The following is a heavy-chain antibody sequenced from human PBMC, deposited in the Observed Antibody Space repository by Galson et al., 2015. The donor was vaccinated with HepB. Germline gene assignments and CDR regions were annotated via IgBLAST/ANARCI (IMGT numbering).Heavy chain of an antibody. J-gene: IGHJ3*02. V-gene: IGHV2-5*02. D-gene: IGHD6-13*01. CDR1: GFSLRTSGVG. CDR3: AHSKEQQLVPLAFDI. Sequence: PALVKPPQTLTLTCTFSGFSLRTSGVGVGWIRQPPGKALEWLALIYWDDDKRYSPSLKSRLTITKDTSKNQVVLTMTNMDPVDTATYYCAHSKEQQLVPLAFDIWGQGTMVTVSS. CDR2: IYWDDDK.